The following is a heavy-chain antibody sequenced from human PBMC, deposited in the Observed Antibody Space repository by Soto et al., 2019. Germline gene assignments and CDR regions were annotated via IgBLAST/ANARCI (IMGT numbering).Heavy chain of an antibody. CDR2: IKKKSDGGTT. Sequence: GGSLRLSCAGSGFSVNNAWMTWVRQAPGQGLECVARIKKKSDGGTTEYAAPVKGRFTISRDDSTNTLYLQMNSLKTEDTALYYCATGIGTFDYWGQGALVIVAS. J-gene: IGHJ4*02. V-gene: IGHV3-15*01. CDR1: GFSVNNAW. D-gene: IGHD3-10*01. CDR3: ATGIGTFDY.